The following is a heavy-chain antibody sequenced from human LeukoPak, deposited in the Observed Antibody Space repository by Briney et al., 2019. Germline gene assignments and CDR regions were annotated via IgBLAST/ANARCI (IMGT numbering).Heavy chain of an antibody. D-gene: IGHD5-24*01. V-gene: IGHV4-4*07. CDR2: VYTTGST. J-gene: IGHJ4*02. CDR3: ARGDNWLIDY. CDR1: GFSISSYY. Sequence: SETLSLTCTVSGFSISSYYWNWIRQPAGKGLEWIGRVYTTGSTNYNPSLKSRVTMSVDTSKNQFSLKLSSVTAADTAVYYCARGDNWLIDYWGQGTLVTVSS.